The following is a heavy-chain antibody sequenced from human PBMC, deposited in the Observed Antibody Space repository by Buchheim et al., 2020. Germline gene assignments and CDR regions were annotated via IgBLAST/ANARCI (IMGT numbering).Heavy chain of an antibody. CDR1: GFSLSSYA. J-gene: IGHJ4*02. CDR2: ISSGGST. D-gene: IGHD1-26*01. V-gene: IGHV3-23*01. Sequence: EVQVLEAGGGLVQPGESLRLSCAASGFSLSSYAMTWVRQAPGKGLEWVSSISSGGSTYYTDSVKGRFTISRDSSKNTLYLQMNSLRVEDTAVYYCAKEIVGATVDSWGQGTL. CDR3: AKEIVGATVDS.